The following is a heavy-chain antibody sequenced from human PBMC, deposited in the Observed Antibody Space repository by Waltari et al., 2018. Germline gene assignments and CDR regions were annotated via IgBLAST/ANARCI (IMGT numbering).Heavy chain of an antibody. CDR2: ISSSSSTI. CDR3: ARDRPTVVFYYYYMDV. V-gene: IGHV3-48*04. J-gene: IGHJ6*03. Sequence: GLVQPGGSLRLSCAASGFTFSSYSMNWVRQAPGKGLEWVSYISSSSSTIYYADSVKGRFTISRDNAKNSLYLQMNSLRAEDTAVYYCARDRPTVVFYYYYMDVWGKGTTVTVSS. CDR1: GFTFSSYS. D-gene: IGHD4-17*01.